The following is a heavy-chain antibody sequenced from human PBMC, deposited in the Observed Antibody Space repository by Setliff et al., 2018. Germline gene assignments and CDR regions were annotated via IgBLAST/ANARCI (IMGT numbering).Heavy chain of an antibody. CDR3: ARMSGFLYMDV. V-gene: IGHV4-4*09. D-gene: IGHD3-3*01. J-gene: IGHJ6*03. CDR1: GESFSGHY. CDR2: IYTSWST. Sequence: SETLSLTCAVYGESFSGHYWNWIRQPPGKGLEWIGQIYTSWSTNYNPSLKGRATLSIDASKKQFSLKLTSVTAADTAVYYCARMSGFLYMDVWGKGTTVTVSS.